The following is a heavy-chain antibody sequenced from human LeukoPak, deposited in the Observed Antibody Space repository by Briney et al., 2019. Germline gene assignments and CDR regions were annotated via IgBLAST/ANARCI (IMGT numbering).Heavy chain of an antibody. Sequence: PGGSLRLSCAASGFTFSSYSMNWVRQAPGKGLEWVSYISSSSSTIYYADSVKGRFTISRDNAKNSLYLQMNSLRAEDTAVYYCAKDTRELPHTRYFDYWGQGTLVTVSS. CDR3: AKDTRELPHTRYFDY. D-gene: IGHD1-26*01. CDR1: GFTFSSYS. J-gene: IGHJ4*02. V-gene: IGHV3-48*01. CDR2: ISSSSSTI.